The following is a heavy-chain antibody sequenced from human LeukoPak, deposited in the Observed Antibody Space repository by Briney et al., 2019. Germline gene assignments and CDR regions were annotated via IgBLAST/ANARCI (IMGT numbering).Heavy chain of an antibody. Sequence: PGRSLRLSCAASGFPFSSHGMHWARQAPGKGLEEVAVIWYDGSNKYYADSVKGRFTISRDNSKNSLYLQMNSLRAEDTAVYYCARESVISDYGAFDIWGQGTMVTVSA. CDR3: ARESVISDYGAFDI. V-gene: IGHV3-33*01. CDR2: IWYDGSNK. CDR1: GFPFSSHG. D-gene: IGHD4-17*01. J-gene: IGHJ3*02.